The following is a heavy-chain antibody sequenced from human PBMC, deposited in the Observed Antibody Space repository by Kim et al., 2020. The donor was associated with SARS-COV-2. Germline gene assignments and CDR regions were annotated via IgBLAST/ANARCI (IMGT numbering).Heavy chain of an antibody. CDR3: AKSMIEKHRVSVPDI. V-gene: IGHV3-30*18. D-gene: IGHD3-22*01. Sequence: GGSLRLSCAASGFTFSSYGMHWVRQAPGKGLEWVAVISYDGSNKYYADSVKGRFTISRDNSKNTLYLQMNSLRAEDTAVYYCAKSMIEKHRVSVPDIWGQGTMVTVSS. CDR2: ISYDGSNK. J-gene: IGHJ3*02. CDR1: GFTFSSYG.